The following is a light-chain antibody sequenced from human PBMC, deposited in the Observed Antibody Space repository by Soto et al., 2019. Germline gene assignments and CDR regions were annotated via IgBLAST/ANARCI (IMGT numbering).Light chain of an antibody. CDR1: SSNIGAGYD. CDR2: DNS. V-gene: IGLV1-40*01. CDR3: QSYDSSLSGV. Sequence: QSVLTQPPSVSGAPGQRVTISCTGSSSNIGAGYDVHWYQQFPGTAPKLLIYDNSNRPSGVPDRFSGSKSGTSASLAITGLQAEDEADYYCQSYDSSLSGVFGGGTKLTVL. J-gene: IGLJ2*01.